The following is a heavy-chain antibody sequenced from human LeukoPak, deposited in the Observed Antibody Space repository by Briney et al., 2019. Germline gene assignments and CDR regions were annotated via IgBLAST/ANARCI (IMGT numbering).Heavy chain of an antibody. D-gene: IGHD3-22*01. Sequence: GESLKISCKGSGYSFTSYWMGWVRQMPGKGLEWMGIIYPGDSDTRYSPSFQGQVTISADKSISTAYLQWSSLKASDTAMYYCARRSITMIVVVHDAFDIWGQGTMVTVSS. CDR3: ARRSITMIVVVHDAFDI. V-gene: IGHV5-51*01. CDR2: IYPGDSDT. J-gene: IGHJ3*02. CDR1: GYSFTSYW.